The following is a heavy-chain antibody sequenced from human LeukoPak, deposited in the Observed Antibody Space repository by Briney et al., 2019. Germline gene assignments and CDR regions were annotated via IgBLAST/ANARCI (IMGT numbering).Heavy chain of an antibody. V-gene: IGHV3-23*01. Sequence: GGSLRLSCATSGFGFSNYAMTWVRQAPGEGLEWVSTIVGSGGRTYYADSVKGRFTISRDNSENTLFLQLNSLRADDTAVYYCAQEGSIDSDSWGQGTLVTVSS. D-gene: IGHD2/OR15-2a*01. CDR3: AQEGSIDSDS. J-gene: IGHJ4*02. CDR1: GFGFSNYA. CDR2: IVGSGGRT.